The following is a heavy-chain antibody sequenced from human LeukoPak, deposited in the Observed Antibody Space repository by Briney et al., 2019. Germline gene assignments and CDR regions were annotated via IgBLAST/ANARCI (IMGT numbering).Heavy chain of an antibody. J-gene: IGHJ2*01. CDR1: GFTVSSNC. CDR3: ARHYGGNSAWYFDL. V-gene: IGHV3-53*01. D-gene: IGHD4-23*01. Sequence: GGSLRLSCAASGFTVSSNCMSWVRQAPGKGLEWVSVLYSGGRIFYADSVKGRFTISRDNSKNTLYLQMNTLTAEDTAVYCCARHYGGNSAWYFDLWGRGALVTVSS. CDR2: LYSGGRI.